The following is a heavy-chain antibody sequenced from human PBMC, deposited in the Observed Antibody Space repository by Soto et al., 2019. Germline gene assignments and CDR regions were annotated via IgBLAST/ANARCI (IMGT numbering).Heavy chain of an antibody. Sequence: GGSLRLSCAASGFTFSSYSMNWVRQAPGKGLEWVSSISSSSSYIYYADSVKGRFTISRDNAKNSLYLQMNSLRAEDTAVYYCARDPGTMVRGVNDYWGQGTLVTVSS. V-gene: IGHV3-21*01. CDR1: GFTFSSYS. J-gene: IGHJ4*02. CDR3: ARDPGTMVRGVNDY. CDR2: ISSSSSYI. D-gene: IGHD3-10*01.